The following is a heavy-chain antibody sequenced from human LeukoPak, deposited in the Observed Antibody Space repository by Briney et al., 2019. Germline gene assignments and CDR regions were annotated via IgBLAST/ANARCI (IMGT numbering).Heavy chain of an antibody. J-gene: IGHJ4*02. CDR3: ARADLGIVGATTSFGFDY. CDR2: IRYDGSNK. Sequence: GGSLRLSCVASGFIFIDYGMHWVRQAPGKGLEWVAFIRYDGSNKYYADSVKGRFTISRDNAKNSLYLQMNSLRAEDTAVYYCARADLGIVGATTSFGFDYWGQGTLVTVSS. CDR1: GFIFIDYG. V-gene: IGHV3-30*02. D-gene: IGHD1-26*01.